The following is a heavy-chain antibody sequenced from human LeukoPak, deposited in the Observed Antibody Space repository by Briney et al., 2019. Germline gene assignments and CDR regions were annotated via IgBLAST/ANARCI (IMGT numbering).Heavy chain of an antibody. J-gene: IGHJ5*02. Sequence: SETLSLTCAVYGGSFSGYYWSWIRQPPGKGLEWIGEINHSGSTYYNPSLKSRVTISVDRSKNQFSLKLSSVTAADTAVYYCARGNYYGSGSYYTGGWFDPWGQGTLVTVSS. CDR1: GGSFSGYY. CDR2: INHSGST. V-gene: IGHV4-34*01. D-gene: IGHD3-10*01. CDR3: ARGNYYGSGSYYTGGWFDP.